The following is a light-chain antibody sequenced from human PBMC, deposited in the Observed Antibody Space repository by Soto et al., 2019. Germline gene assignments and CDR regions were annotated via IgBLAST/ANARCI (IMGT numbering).Light chain of an antibody. V-gene: IGLV1-47*01. CDR3: ATWDASLSGWV. CDR1: SSNIGRNF. CDR2: KND. J-gene: IGLJ3*02. Sequence: QSVVSQPPSASGTPGQRVTVSCSGRSSNIGRNFVYWYQQFPGAAPKLLIFKNDQRPSGVPDRFFGSKSGTSASLAISGLRSEDEADYYCATWDASLSGWVFGGGTKLTVL.